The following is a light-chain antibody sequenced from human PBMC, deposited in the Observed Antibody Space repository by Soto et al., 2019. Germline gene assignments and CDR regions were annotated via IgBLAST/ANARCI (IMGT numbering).Light chain of an antibody. Sequence: QSVLTQPASVSGSPGQTIIISCTGSNSDIGGYDSVSWYQQHPGRAPKLILFDVSHRPSKVPVRFSGSKSGNTASLTISGHQTEAGADYTGASYSTTTTLLLFGGGTTLPV. CDR3: ASYSTTTTLLL. CDR1: NSDIGGYDS. CDR2: DVS. V-gene: IGLV2-14*03. J-gene: IGLJ3*02.